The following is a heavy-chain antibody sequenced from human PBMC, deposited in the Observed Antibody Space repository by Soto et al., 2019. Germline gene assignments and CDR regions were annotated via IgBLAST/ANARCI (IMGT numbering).Heavy chain of an antibody. CDR3: AKDVEWSLDF. CDR1: GFTFSNHW. J-gene: IGHJ4*02. V-gene: IGHV3-7*01. CDR2: IKEDGSST. Sequence: HPGGSLRLSCAASGFTFSNHWMNWVRQVPGRGMEWVAKIKEDGSSTYFADSVRGRFTISRDNAKNALFLQMNSLRVEDTAIYYCAKDVEWSLDFWGRGTLVTVSS. D-gene: IGHD3-3*01.